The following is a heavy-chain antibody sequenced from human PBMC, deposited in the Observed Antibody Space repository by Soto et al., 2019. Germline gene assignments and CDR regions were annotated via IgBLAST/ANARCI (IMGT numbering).Heavy chain of an antibody. CDR3: TTGRSTVRPSPWFDP. CDR2: INQDGSEK. Sequence: DVQLVESGGGLVQPGRSLRLSCADSGLKFKLYWMSWVRQAPGKGLEWVANINQDGSEKNYVDSVKGRFTISRDNADRSLFLEMNSLRVEDTAMYYCTTGRSTVRPSPWFDPWGQGTRVTVSS. CDR1: GLKFKLYW. D-gene: IGHD6-6*01. J-gene: IGHJ5*02. V-gene: IGHV3-7*03.